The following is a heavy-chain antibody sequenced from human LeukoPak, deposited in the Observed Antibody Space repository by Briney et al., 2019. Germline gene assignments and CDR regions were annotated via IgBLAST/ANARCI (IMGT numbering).Heavy chain of an antibody. CDR2: INHSGST. V-gene: IGHV4-34*01. CDR1: GGSFSGYY. J-gene: IGHJ5*02. Sequence: SETLSLTCAVYGGSFSGYYWSWIRQPPGKGLEWIGEINHSGSTNYNPSLKSRVTISVDTSKNRFSLKLSSVTAADTAVYYCAREADYCSSTSCYAGWFDPWGQGTLVTVSS. CDR3: AREADYCSSTSCYAGWFDP. D-gene: IGHD2-2*01.